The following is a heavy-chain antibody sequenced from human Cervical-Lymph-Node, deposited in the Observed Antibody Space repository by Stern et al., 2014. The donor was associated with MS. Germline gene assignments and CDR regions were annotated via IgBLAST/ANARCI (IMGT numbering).Heavy chain of an antibody. CDR1: GFTFSTSA. Sequence: VQLVESGGGVVQPGGSLRLSCAASGFTFSTSAMHWVRQTPGQGLQWLAVISYDGDNKYYADSLRGRFTISRDNAKNTLYLQMTGLMIEDTSLYYCAREGKMATTDYWGQGTLVSVSS. D-gene: IGHD5-24*01. CDR3: AREGKMATTDY. J-gene: IGHJ4*02. CDR2: ISYDGDNK. V-gene: IGHV3-30-3*01.